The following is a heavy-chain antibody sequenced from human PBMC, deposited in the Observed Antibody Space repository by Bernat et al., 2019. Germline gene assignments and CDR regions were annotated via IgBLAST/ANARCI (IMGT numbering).Heavy chain of an antibody. J-gene: IGHJ6*02. D-gene: IGHD3-10*01. V-gene: IGHV3-66*01. CDR2: IYSGGST. Sequence: EVQLVESGGGLVQPGGSLRLSCAASGFTVSSNYMSWVRQAPGKGLEWVSVIYSGGSTYYADSVKGRFTISRDNSKNTLYLQMNSLRAEDTAVYYCARTMVRGVIPLGIDVWGQGTTVTVSS. CDR3: ARTMVRGVIPLGIDV. CDR1: GFTVSSNY.